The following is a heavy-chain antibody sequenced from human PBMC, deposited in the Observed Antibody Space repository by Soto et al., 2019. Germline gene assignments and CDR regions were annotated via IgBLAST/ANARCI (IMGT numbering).Heavy chain of an antibody. J-gene: IGHJ4*02. CDR1: GFTFSDYS. CDR3: ARDPAFDY. V-gene: IGHV3-66*01. Sequence: GGSLRLSCAASGFTFSDYSMSWVRQAPGKGLEWVSVIYSGGSTYYADSVKGRFTISRDNSKNTLYLQMNSLRAEDTAVYYCARDPAFDYWGQGTLVTVSS. CDR2: IYSGGST.